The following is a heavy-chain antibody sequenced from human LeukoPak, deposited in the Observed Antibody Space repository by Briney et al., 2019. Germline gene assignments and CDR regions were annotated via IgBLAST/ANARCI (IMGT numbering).Heavy chain of an antibody. J-gene: IGHJ4*02. V-gene: IGHV4-34*01. CDR3: ARTGWGLRPWKIYTYYFDY. Sequence: SETLSLTCAVYGGSFSGYHWSWIRQPPGKGLEWIGEINHSGSTNYNPSLKSRVTISVDTSKNQFSLKLSSVTAADTAVYYCARTGWGLRPWKIYTYYFDYWGQGTLVTVSS. CDR2: INHSGST. D-gene: IGHD2-21*02. CDR1: GGSFSGYH.